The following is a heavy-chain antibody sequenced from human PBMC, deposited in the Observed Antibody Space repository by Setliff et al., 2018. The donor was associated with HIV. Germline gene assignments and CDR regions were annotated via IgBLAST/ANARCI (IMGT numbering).Heavy chain of an antibody. Sequence: SVKVSCKASGYTFTSYYMHWVRQAPGQGLEWMGGIVPIFGTPNYAQKFKGRLTITADESTSTAYMELSSLRSEDTAVYYCANFRGSSGWGFDYWGQGTLVTVSS. J-gene: IGHJ4*02. D-gene: IGHD6-19*01. CDR3: ANFRGSSGWGFDY. CDR2: IVPIFGTP. CDR1: GYTFTSYY. V-gene: IGHV1-69*13.